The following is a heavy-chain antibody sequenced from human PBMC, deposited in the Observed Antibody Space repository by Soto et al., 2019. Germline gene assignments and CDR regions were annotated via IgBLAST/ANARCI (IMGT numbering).Heavy chain of an antibody. CDR2: IKSKTDGGTT. V-gene: IGHV3-15*07. D-gene: IGHD2-2*01. Sequence: GSLRLSWAAAGCTFSDSSIHWVRQAPGKGLDWVGRIKSKTDGGTTDYAAHVKGRFTISRDDSKNTLYLQMNSMKTEDTAVYYCTTDMGYCISTSCLSNWFDPWGQGTLVTVSS. CDR3: TTDMGYCISTSCLSNWFDP. CDR1: GCTFSDSS. J-gene: IGHJ5*02.